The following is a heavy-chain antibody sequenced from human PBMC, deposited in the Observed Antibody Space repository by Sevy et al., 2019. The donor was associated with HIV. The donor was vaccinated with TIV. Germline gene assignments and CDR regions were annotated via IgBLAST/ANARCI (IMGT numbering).Heavy chain of an antibody. Sequence: GGSLRLSCAASGFTFSSYWMSWVRQAPGKGLEWVANIKQDGSEKYYVDSVKGRFTISRDNAKNSLYLQMNSLRAEDTAVYYCARDSVVPAAIQYYFDNWGQGTLVTVSS. CDR3: ARDSVVPAAIQYYFDN. CDR2: IKQDGSEK. V-gene: IGHV3-7*01. D-gene: IGHD2-2*01. J-gene: IGHJ4*02. CDR1: GFTFSSYW.